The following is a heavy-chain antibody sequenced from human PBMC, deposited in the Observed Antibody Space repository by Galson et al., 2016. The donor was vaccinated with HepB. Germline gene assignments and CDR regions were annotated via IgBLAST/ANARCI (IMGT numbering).Heavy chain of an antibody. CDR2: IQYTGST. J-gene: IGHJ5*02. D-gene: IGHD4-17*01. CDR3: ARLKTDYGDYARFDP. CDR1: GDSITDYY. Sequence: SETLSLTCSVSGDSITDYYWSWIRQPPGKGLEWIGYIQYTGSTNYNSSLKSRVAISVGTSKTQFSLRLTSVTAADTAVYYCARLKTDYGDYARFDPWGQGTLVTVSS. V-gene: IGHV4-59*08.